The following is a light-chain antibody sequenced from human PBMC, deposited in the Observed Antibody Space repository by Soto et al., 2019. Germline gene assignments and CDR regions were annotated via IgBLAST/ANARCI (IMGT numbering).Light chain of an antibody. Sequence: QSVLTQPASVSGSPGQSVTISCAGSSDDVGAYDLVSWYQQHPGQAPKVLIYKVTHRPAGVSSRFSASKSGNTASLTISGLQAEDEATYFCSSYTSNSRVFGTGTKVTVL. CDR3: SSYTSNSRV. CDR2: KVT. CDR1: SDDVGAYDL. J-gene: IGLJ1*01. V-gene: IGLV2-14*03.